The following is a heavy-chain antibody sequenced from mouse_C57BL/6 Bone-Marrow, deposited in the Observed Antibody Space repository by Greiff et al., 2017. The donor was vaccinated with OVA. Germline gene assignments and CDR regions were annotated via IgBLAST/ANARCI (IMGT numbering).Heavy chain of an antibody. Sequence: QVQLQQPGAELVKPGASVKLSCKASGYTFTSYWMHWVKQRPGQGLEWIGMIHPNSGSTNYNEKFKSKATLTVDKSSSTAYMQLSSLTSEDSAVYYCARVTTVLGDYWGQGTTLTASS. J-gene: IGHJ2*01. CDR3: ARVTTVLGDY. CDR2: IHPNSGST. V-gene: IGHV1-64*01. D-gene: IGHD1-1*01. CDR1: GYTFTSYW.